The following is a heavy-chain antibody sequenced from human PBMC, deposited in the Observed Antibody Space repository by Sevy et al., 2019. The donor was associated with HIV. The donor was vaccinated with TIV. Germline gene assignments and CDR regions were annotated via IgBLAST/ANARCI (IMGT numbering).Heavy chain of an antibody. CDR1: GFTFSDYG. CDR2: ISYDGSKK. Sequence: GGSLTLSCAASGFTFSDYGMHWVRQAPGKGLEWVADISYDGSKKYYADSLKGRFTISRDNSKNTLYLQMNSLGTEDTAVYDCAKRPSLFYLLDYWGQGTLVTVSS. V-gene: IGHV3-30*18. D-gene: IGHD3-3*01. J-gene: IGHJ4*02. CDR3: AKRPSLFYLLDY.